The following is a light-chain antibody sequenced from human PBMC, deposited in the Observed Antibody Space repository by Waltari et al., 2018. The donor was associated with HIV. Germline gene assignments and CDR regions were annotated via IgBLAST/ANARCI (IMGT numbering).Light chain of an antibody. J-gene: IGLJ3*02. CDR3: GTWDRTLSGGV. V-gene: IGLV1-51*01. CDR2: NNN. Sequence: QSVLTQPPSVSAAPGEKVTISCSASNSNIGNGYVSWYQHLPGAAPKLLIYNNNKRPSGIPDRFSGSKSGTSATLDITGLQTGDEADYYCGTWDRTLSGGVFGGGTKLTVL. CDR1: NSNIGNGY.